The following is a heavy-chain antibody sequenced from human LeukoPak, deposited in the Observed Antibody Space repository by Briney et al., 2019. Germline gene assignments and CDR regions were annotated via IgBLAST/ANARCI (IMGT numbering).Heavy chain of an antibody. CDR2: AGHSVETT. J-gene: IGHJ3*01. V-gene: IGHV3-23*01. Sequence: GGSLRLSCVASGFTFSTYDMSWVRQAPGKGLEWVAVAGHSVETTHYADSVRGRFFVSRDNSKNTVYLQMNSLRADDTALYYCTKDSFLVIRGVVSGHGSAVWGQGTMVTVSS. D-gene: IGHD3-10*01. CDR1: GFTFSTYD. CDR3: TKDSFLVIRGVVSGHGSAV.